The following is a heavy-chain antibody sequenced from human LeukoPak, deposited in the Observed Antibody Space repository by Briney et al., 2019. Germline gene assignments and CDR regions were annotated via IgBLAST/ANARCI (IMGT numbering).Heavy chain of an antibody. J-gene: IGHJ4*02. V-gene: IGHV1-3*01. CDR2: INAGNGNT. CDR3: ARGITMIVPSMGY. D-gene: IGHD3-22*01. CDR1: GYTFTSYA. Sequence: VASVKVSCKASGYTFTSYAVHWVRQAPGQRLEWMGWINAGNGNTKYSQKFQGRVTITRDTSASTAYMELSSLRSEDTAVYYCARGITMIVPSMGYWGQGTLVTVSS.